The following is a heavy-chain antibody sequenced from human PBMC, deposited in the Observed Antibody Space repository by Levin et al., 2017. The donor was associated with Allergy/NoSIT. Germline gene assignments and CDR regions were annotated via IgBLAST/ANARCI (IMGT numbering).Heavy chain of an antibody. J-gene: IGHJ4*02. CDR3: VREIAEEGT. CDR1: GFTFSNYA. CDR2: ISDDGSSE. D-gene: IGHD1-1*01. V-gene: IGHV3-30-3*01. Sequence: GGSLRLSCAASGFTFSNYAMHWVRQAPGKGLECVGVISDDGSSEFYIDSVKGRFTISRDNSKNRLYLQMDSLRAEDTALYYCVREIAEEGTWGQGTLVIVSS.